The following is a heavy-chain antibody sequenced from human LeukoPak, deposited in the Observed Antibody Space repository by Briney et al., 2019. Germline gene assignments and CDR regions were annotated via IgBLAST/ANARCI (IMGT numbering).Heavy chain of an antibody. D-gene: IGHD6-13*01. Sequence: SETLSLTCTVSGGSISSYYWSWIRQPPGKGLEWIGYIYYSGSTNYNPSLKSRVTISVDTSKNQFSLKLSSVTAADTAVYYCARRSAAGNLYYFDYWGQGTLVTVSS. CDR1: GGSISSYY. CDR3: ARRSAAGNLYYFDY. V-gene: IGHV4-59*12. CDR2: IYYSGST. J-gene: IGHJ4*02.